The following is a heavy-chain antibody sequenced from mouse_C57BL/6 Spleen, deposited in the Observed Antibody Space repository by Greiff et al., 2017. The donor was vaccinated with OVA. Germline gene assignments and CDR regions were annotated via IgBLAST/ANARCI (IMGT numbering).Heavy chain of an antibody. V-gene: IGHV5-16*01. Sequence: EVKLVESEGGLVQPGSSMKLSCTASGFTFSDYYMAWVRQVPEKGLEWVANINYDGSSTYYLDSLKSRFIISRDNAKNILYLQMSSLKSEDTATYYCAREGTGKYFDVWGTGTTVTVSS. J-gene: IGHJ1*03. CDR1: GFTFSDYY. CDR3: AREGTGKYFDV. CDR2: INYDGSST. D-gene: IGHD4-1*01.